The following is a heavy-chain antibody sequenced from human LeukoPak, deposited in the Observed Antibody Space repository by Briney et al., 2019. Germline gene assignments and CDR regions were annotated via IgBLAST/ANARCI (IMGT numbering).Heavy chain of an antibody. Sequence: ASVKVSCKASGYIFTGYYMHWVRQAPGQGLEWMGWINPNSGGTNYAQKFQGRVTMTRGTSISTAYMELSRLRSDDTAVYYCARSYGSGPFDYWGQGTLVTVFS. J-gene: IGHJ4*02. D-gene: IGHD3-10*01. V-gene: IGHV1-2*02. CDR1: GYIFTGYY. CDR3: ARSYGSGPFDY. CDR2: INPNSGGT.